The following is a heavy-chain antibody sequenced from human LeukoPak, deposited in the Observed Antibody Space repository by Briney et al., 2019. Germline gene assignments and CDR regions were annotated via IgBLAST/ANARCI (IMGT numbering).Heavy chain of an antibody. D-gene: IGHD6-6*01. CDR1: GFTFSTYS. CDR2: ISGSSSTI. Sequence: GRSLRLSCAASGFTFSTYSMNWVRQAPGKGLEWISYISGSSSTIYYADSMKGRFTISRDNAKNSLYLQMNSLRDEDTAVYYCARDSLGHSSSSKWFAPDGGGMDVWGQGTTVTVSS. V-gene: IGHV3-48*02. J-gene: IGHJ6*02. CDR3: ARDSLGHSSSSKWFAPDGGGMDV.